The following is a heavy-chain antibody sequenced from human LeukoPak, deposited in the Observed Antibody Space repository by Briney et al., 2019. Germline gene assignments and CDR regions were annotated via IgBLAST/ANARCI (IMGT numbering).Heavy chain of an antibody. CDR3: AKGPGRKNGFGELFAYYYYYMDV. D-gene: IGHD3-10*01. Sequence: GRSLRLSCAASGFTFSSYGMHWVRQAPGKGLEWVAVIWYDGSNKYYADSVKGRFTISRDNSKNTLYLQMNSLRAEDTAVYYCAKGPGRKNGFGELFAYYYYYMDVWGKRNTVTVSS. CDR2: IWYDGSNK. CDR1: GFTFSSYG. J-gene: IGHJ6*03. V-gene: IGHV3-33*06.